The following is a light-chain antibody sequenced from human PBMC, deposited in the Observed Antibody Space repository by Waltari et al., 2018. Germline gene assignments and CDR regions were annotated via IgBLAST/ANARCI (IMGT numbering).Light chain of an antibody. CDR1: QGISTN. Sequence: DIQLTQSPSFLSASVGDRVPIPCRASQGISTNLAWYQQIPGKAPKLLIYAASTLQSGVPSIFSGSGSGTEFTLTISSLQPEDSATYYCQQLDSYPYTFGQGTKLEIK. CDR2: AAS. J-gene: IGKJ2*01. V-gene: IGKV1-9*01. CDR3: QQLDSYPYT.